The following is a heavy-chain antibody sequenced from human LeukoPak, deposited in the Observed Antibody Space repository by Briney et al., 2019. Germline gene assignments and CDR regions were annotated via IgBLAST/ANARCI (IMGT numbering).Heavy chain of an antibody. D-gene: IGHD1-26*01. V-gene: IGHV4-34*01. CDR1: GESFSGYY. CDR2: ISYGGST. Sequence: PSETQSLTCRVDGESFSGYYWIWIRQPPGKGLEWIGSISYGGSTYYNPSLKSRVAISVDTSKNQFSLKLSSVTAADTAVYYCARERRDYYEVDYWGQGTLVTVSS. CDR3: ARERRDYYEVDY. J-gene: IGHJ4*02.